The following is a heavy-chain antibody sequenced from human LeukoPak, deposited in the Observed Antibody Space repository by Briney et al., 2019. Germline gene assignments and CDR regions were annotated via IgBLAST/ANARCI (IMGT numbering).Heavy chain of an antibody. CDR1: GFTFSSYA. V-gene: IGHV3-48*04. CDR2: ISSSGSTI. J-gene: IGHJ5*02. Sequence: GGSLRLSCAASGFTFSSYAMHWVRQAPGKGLEWVSYISSSGSTIYYADSVKGRFTISRDNAKNSLYLQMNSLRAEDTAVYYCARDLGSSWYGNWFDPWGQGTLVTVSS. D-gene: IGHD6-13*01. CDR3: ARDLGSSWYGNWFDP.